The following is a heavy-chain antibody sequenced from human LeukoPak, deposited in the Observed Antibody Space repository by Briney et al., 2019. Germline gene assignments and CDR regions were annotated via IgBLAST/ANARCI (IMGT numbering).Heavy chain of an antibody. Sequence: ASVKVSCKASGYTFTSYYMHWVRQAPGQGLEWMGMINPSGGSTSYAQKFQGRVTMTRDTSTSTVYMELSSLGSEDTAVYYCARFIVSGGYFDYWGQGTLVTVSS. D-gene: IGHD2-21*01. CDR3: ARFIVSGGYFDY. CDR2: INPSGGST. V-gene: IGHV1-46*01. CDR1: GYTFTSYY. J-gene: IGHJ4*02.